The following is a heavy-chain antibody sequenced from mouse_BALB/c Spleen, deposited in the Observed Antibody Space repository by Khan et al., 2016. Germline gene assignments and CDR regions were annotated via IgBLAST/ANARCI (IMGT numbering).Heavy chain of an antibody. J-gene: IGHJ3*01. CDR3: ASPYGSSYVGFAY. CDR2: ITSYNGAT. Sequence: LVKTGASVKISCKASGYSFTGYYMHWVKQSHGKSLEWIGYITSYNGATSYNQKFMGKATFTVDTSSSTAYMQFNSLTSEDSAVYYCASPYGSSYVGFAYWGQGTLVTVSA. D-gene: IGHD1-1*01. CDR1: GYSFTGYY. V-gene: IGHV1S34*01.